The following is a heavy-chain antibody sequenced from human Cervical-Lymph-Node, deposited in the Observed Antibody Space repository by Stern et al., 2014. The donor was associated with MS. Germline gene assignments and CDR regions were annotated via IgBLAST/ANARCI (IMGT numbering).Heavy chain of an antibody. D-gene: IGHD6-19*01. J-gene: IGHJ5*02. CDR2: ISGYNDNT. CDR1: GYTFSTYG. CDR3: ARDPRIAVAGTGGGFDP. Sequence: QVQLQQSGTEVKKPGASVKVSCKSSGYTFSTYGISWVRQAPGQGLEWMGWISGYNDNTNYVEKFQGRVTMTKDTSTSTAYMELRSLTSDDTAVYYCARDPRIAVAGTGGGFDPWGQGTLVTVSS. V-gene: IGHV1-18*01.